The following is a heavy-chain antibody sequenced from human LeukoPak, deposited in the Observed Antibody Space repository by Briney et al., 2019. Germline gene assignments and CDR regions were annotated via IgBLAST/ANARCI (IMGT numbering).Heavy chain of an antibody. D-gene: IGHD3-3*01. J-gene: IGHJ4*02. CDR1: GFTFSSYE. CDR3: ARGGYDFWSGYPLDY. CDR2: ISSSGSTI. V-gene: IGHV3-48*03. Sequence: GGSLRLSCAASGFTFSSYEMNWVRQAPGKGLEWVSYISSSGSTIYYADSVKGRFTISIDNAKNSLYLQMNSLRAEDTAVYYCARGGYDFWSGYPLDYWGQGTLVTVSS.